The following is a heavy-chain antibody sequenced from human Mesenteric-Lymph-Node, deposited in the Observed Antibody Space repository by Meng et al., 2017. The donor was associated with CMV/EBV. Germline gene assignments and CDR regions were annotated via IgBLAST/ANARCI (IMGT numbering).Heavy chain of an antibody. D-gene: IGHD6-6*01. J-gene: IGHJ4*02. V-gene: IGHV4-61*03. CDR1: GYSISSGSYY. CDR2: IYYSGNT. Sequence: GSLRLSCTVSGYSISSGSYYWSWIRQPPGKGLEFIGYIYYSGNTNYNPSHKSRVTISIDTSKNHFSLKMSSVTAADTAVYYCARGVGARSSNFDYWGQGILVTVSS. CDR3: ARGVGARSSNFDY.